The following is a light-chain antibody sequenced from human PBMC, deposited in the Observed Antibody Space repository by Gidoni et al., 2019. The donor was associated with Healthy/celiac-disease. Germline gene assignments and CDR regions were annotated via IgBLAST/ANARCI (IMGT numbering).Light chain of an antibody. Sequence: EMFLQQSPATLSLSPGERATLSGRASQSVSSYLAWYQQKPGQAPRLLIYDASNRATGIPARFSGSGSGTDFTLTISSLEPEDFAVYYCQQRSNWLWTFGQXTKVEIK. V-gene: IGKV3-11*01. CDR2: DAS. CDR1: QSVSSY. J-gene: IGKJ1*01. CDR3: QQRSNWLWT.